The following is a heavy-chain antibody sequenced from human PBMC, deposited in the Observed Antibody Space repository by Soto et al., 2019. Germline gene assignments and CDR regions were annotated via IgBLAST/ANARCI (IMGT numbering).Heavy chain of an antibody. Sequence: EVQLVESGGGLVQPGGSLRLSCAASGFTVSSNYMSWVRQAPGKGLGWVSVIYSGGSTYYADSVKGSFTISRNNSKNTLYLQMNSLRAEDTAVYYCARVSGYSSGWYPRIDYWGQGTLVTVSS. J-gene: IGHJ4*02. CDR1: GFTVSSNY. D-gene: IGHD6-19*01. V-gene: IGHV3-66*01. CDR2: IYSGGST. CDR3: ARVSGYSSGWYPRIDY.